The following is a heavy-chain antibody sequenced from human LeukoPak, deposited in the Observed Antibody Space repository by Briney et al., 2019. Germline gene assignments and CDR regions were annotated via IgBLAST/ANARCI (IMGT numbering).Heavy chain of an antibody. CDR1: GGSFSGYY. Sequence: SETLSLTCAVYGGSFSGYYWSWIRQPPGKGLEWIGEINHSGSTNYNPSLKSRVTISVDTSKNQFSLKLSSVTAADTAVYYCARGGQAYCGGDCYSVEWYFDLWGRGTLVTVSP. CDR3: ARGGQAYCGGDCYSVEWYFDL. V-gene: IGHV4-34*01. J-gene: IGHJ2*01. CDR2: INHSGST. D-gene: IGHD2-21*02.